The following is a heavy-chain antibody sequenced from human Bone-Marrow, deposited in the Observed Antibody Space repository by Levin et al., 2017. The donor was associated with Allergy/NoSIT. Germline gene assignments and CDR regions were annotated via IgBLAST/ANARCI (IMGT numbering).Heavy chain of an antibody. D-gene: IGHD1-26*01. CDR2: IIPIFGTA. CDR3: AREYSGRKYGMDV. V-gene: IGHV1-69*13. Sequence: SVKVSCKASGGTFSSYAISWVRQAPGQGLEWMGGIIPIFGTANYAQKFQGRVTITADESTSTAYMELSSLRSEDTAVYYCAREYSGRKYGMDVWGQGTTVTVSS. J-gene: IGHJ6*02. CDR1: GGTFSSYA.